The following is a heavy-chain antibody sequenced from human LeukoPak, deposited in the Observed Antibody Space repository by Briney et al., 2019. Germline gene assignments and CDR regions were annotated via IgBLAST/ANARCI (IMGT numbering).Heavy chain of an antibody. Sequence: SQTLSLTCDISGDSFSTNSGAWNWIRQSPSRGLEWLGRTYYRSKWSNDYAVSVKSRITINPDTSKNQFALQLNSVTPEGAAVYYCARGTAAAGFDSWGQGTLVTVSS. V-gene: IGHV6-1*01. CDR2: TYYRSKWSN. J-gene: IGHJ4*02. CDR3: ARGTAAAGFDS. D-gene: IGHD6-13*01. CDR1: GDSFSTNSGA.